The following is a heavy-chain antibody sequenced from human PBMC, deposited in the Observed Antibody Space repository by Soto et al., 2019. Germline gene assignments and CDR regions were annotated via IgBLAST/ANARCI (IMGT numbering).Heavy chain of an antibody. Sequence: SETLSLTCAVYGGSFSGYYWSWIRQPPGKGLEWIGEINHSGSTNYNPSLKSRVTISVDTSKNQFSLKLSSVTAADTAVYYCARVAAFRDTAMVTPGNYYYYYGMDVWGQGTTVTVSS. D-gene: IGHD5-18*01. CDR2: INHSGST. CDR3: ARVAAFRDTAMVTPGNYYYYYGMDV. V-gene: IGHV4-34*01. J-gene: IGHJ6*02. CDR1: GGSFSGYY.